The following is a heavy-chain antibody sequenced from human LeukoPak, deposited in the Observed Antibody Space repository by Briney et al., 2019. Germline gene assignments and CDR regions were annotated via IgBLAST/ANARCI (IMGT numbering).Heavy chain of an antibody. D-gene: IGHD5-24*01. CDR3: TRSLEATMGAFDV. Sequence: GGSLRLSCAASGFTFTSYTVNWVRQAPGKGLEWVSYISSNSGTIYYADSVKGRFTISRDNAKNSLFLQMNSLRAEDTAVYYCTRSLEATMGAFDVWGQGTMVTVSS. J-gene: IGHJ3*01. V-gene: IGHV3-48*01. CDR1: GFTFTSYT. CDR2: ISSNSGTI.